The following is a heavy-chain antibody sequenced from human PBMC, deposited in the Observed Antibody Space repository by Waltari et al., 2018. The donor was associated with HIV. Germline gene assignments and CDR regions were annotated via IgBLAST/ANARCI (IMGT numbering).Heavy chain of an antibody. CDR2: IYYDGSKK. CDR1: GFTFKNFA. Sequence: QVQLVESGGGVVQPGRSLRLSCAASGFTFKNFAMNWVRQAPGKGRGGVGNIYYDGSKKFYADSVRGRCTISRDNSKQILYLQMNSLRVEDTALYYCARDYNYAPDYWGQGTLVVVSS. CDR3: ARDYNYAPDY. V-gene: IGHV3-33*01. J-gene: IGHJ4*02. D-gene: IGHD5-18*01.